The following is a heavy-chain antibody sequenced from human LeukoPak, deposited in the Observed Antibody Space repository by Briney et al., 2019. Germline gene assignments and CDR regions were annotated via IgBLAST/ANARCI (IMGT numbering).Heavy chain of an antibody. Sequence: PSETLSLTCTVSGGSININTYYWGWIRQPPGKGLEWIGTIYYSGRTYYNPSLKSRVTISVDTSKNQFSLKLSSVTAADTAVYYCARVPYDSSGYLTFDYWGQGTLVTVSS. J-gene: IGHJ4*02. CDR2: IYYSGRT. CDR1: GGSININTYY. CDR3: ARVPYDSSGYLTFDY. D-gene: IGHD3-22*01. V-gene: IGHV4-39*07.